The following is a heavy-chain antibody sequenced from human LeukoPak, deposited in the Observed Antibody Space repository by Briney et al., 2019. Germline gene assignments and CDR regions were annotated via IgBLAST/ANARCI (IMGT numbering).Heavy chain of an antibody. CDR1: GYTFTSYG. CDR3: ARDLVGIGSGWYWWAHNWFDP. Sequence: ASVKVSCKASGYTFTSYGISWVRQAPGQGLEWMGWISAYNGNTNYAQKLQGRVTMTTDTSTSTAYMELRSLRSDDTAVYYCARDLVGIGSGWYWWAHNWFDPWGQGTLVTVSS. V-gene: IGHV1-18*01. CDR2: ISAYNGNT. J-gene: IGHJ5*02. D-gene: IGHD6-19*01.